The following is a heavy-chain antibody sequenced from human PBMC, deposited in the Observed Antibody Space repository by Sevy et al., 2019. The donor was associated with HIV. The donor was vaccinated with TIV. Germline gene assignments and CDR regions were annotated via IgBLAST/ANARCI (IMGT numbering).Heavy chain of an antibody. CDR3: ARVPYYYDSSGYWGYFQH. CDR2: MIPIFGTA. D-gene: IGHD3-22*01. V-gene: IGHV1-69*13. CDR1: GGTFSSYA. Sequence: ASVKVSCKASGGTFSSYAISWVRQAPGQGLEWMGGMIPIFGTANYAQKFQGRVTITADESTSTAYMELSSLRSEDTAVYYCARVPYYYDSSGYWGYFQHWGQGTLVTVSS. J-gene: IGHJ1*01.